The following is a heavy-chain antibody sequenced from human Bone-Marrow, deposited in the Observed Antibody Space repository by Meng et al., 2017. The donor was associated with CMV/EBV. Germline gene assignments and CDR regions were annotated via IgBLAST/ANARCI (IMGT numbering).Heavy chain of an antibody. Sequence: SVKVSCKASGGTFSSYAISWVRQAPGQGLEWMGGIIPIFGTANYAQKFQGRVTITTDESTSTAYMELSSLRSEDTAVYYCATSGEGSSTSYYYYGMDVWGQGTTVTGSS. D-gene: IGHD2-2*01. CDR3: ATSGEGSSTSYYYYGMDV. J-gene: IGHJ6*02. V-gene: IGHV1-69*05. CDR2: IIPIFGTA. CDR1: GGTFSSYA.